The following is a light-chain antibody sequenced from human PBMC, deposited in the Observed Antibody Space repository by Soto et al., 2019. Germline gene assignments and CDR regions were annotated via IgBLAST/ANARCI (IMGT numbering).Light chain of an antibody. Sequence: QSALTQPASVSGSPGQAITISCAGTSSDIGSYDFVSWHQQHPGKAPKVLIYEVSERPSGVSNRFSGSKSGNTASLTISGLQAEDEAEYYCCSYAGSRTHVLFGGGTKLTVL. CDR2: EVS. CDR1: SSDIGSYDF. J-gene: IGLJ2*01. CDR3: CSYAGSRTHVL. V-gene: IGLV2-23*02.